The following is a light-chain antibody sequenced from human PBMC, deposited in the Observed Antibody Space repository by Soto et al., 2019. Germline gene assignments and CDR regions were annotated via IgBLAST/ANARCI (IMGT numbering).Light chain of an antibody. CDR1: QGISRY. J-gene: IGKJ5*01. V-gene: IGKV1-16*01. CDR2: SAS. Sequence: DIQMTQSPSSLSAAVGDRVTMTCRASQGISRYVVWFQQRPGKAPKSLMYSASTLQSGVPSRFSGSGSGTVFTLTISNLQPEDFDTYYCQQYDSYPIACGQGTRLEIK. CDR3: QQYDSYPIA.